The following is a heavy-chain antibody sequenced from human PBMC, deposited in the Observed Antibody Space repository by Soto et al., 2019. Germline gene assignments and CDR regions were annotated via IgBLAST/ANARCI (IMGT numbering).Heavy chain of an antibody. CDR1: GFTFSSYS. V-gene: IGHV3-21*01. J-gene: IGHJ4*02. CDR2: ISSSSSYI. CDR3: ASHTFTIYSNYPDY. D-gene: IGHD4-4*01. Sequence: PGGSLRLSCAASGFTFSSYSMNWVRQAPGKGLEWVSSISSSSSYIYYADSVKGRFTISRDNAKNSLYLQMNSLRAEDTAVYYCASHTFTIYSNYPDYWGQGTLVTVSS.